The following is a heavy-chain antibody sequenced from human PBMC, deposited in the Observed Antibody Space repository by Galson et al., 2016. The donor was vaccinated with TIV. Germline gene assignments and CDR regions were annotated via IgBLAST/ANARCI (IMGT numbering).Heavy chain of an antibody. V-gene: IGHV3-30*18. D-gene: IGHD4-17*01. CDR1: GFTFSDYG. Sequence: LRLSCAASGFTFSDYGMHWVRQAPGKGLEWVAVISYDGSDQYYAGSVKGRFTISRDNSKNTLYLQMNSLRSDDTAMYYCAKDPRLYGDYFLHSFDYWGQGTLVTVSS. J-gene: IGHJ4*02. CDR3: AKDPRLYGDYFLHSFDY. CDR2: ISYDGSDQ.